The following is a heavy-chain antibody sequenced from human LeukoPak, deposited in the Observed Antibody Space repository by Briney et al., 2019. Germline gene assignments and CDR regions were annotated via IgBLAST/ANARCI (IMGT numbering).Heavy chain of an antibody. D-gene: IGHD3-3*01. CDR3: AHSGGYDFWSGYKNWFDP. Sequence: SGPTLVKPTQTLTLTCTFSGFSLSTSGVGVGWIRQPPGKALEWLALIYWNDDKRYSPSLKSRLTITKDTSKNQVVLTMTNMDPVDTATYYCAHSGGYDFWSGYKNWFDPWGQGTLVTVSS. V-gene: IGHV2-5*01. CDR2: IYWNDDK. CDR1: GFSLSTSGVG. J-gene: IGHJ5*02.